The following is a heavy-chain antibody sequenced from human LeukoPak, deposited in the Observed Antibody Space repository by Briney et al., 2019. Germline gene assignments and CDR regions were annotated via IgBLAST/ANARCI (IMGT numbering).Heavy chain of an antibody. CDR2: TYYRSKWY. CDR1: GDSVSSNSAA. J-gene: IGHJ4*02. V-gene: IGHV6-1*01. CDR3: ARDRNFGGPYNSVDY. Sequence: SQTLSLTCAISGDSVSSNSAAWNWIRQSPSRGLEWLGRTYYRSKWYNAVSVKSRITINPDTSTNQVSLQLNSVTPEDTAVYYCARDRNFGGPYNSVDYWGQGTLVTVSS. D-gene: IGHD5-24*01.